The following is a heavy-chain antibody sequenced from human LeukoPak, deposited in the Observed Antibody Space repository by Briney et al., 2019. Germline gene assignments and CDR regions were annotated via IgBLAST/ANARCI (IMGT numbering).Heavy chain of an antibody. CDR3: ASTMVRGVIRKWFDP. Sequence: PGGSLRLSCAASGFTFSSYSMNWVRQAPGKGLEWVSSISSSSSYIYYADSVKGRFTISRDNAKNSLYLQMNSLRAEDTAVYYCASTMVRGVIRKWFDPWGQGTLVTVSS. D-gene: IGHD3-10*01. CDR1: GFTFSSYS. J-gene: IGHJ5*02. V-gene: IGHV3-21*01. CDR2: ISSSSSYI.